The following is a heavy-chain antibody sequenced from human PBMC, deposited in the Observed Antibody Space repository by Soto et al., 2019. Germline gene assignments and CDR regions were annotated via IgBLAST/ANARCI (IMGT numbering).Heavy chain of an antibody. D-gene: IGHD6-13*01. J-gene: IGHJ5*02. CDR2: ISYDGSNK. CDR1: GFTFSSYG. V-gene: IGHV3-30*03. Sequence: QVQLVESGGGVVQPGRSLRLSCAASGFTFSSYGMHWVRQAPGKGLEWVAVISYDGSNKYYADSVKGRFTISRDNSKNTLYLQMNSLRAEDTAVYYCATYEQQLIVDPWCQGALVTVSS. CDR3: ATYEQQLIVDP.